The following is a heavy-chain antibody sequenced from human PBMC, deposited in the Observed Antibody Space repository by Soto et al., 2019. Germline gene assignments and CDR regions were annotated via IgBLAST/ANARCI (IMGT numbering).Heavy chain of an antibody. CDR2: VYYGENT. D-gene: IGHD1-26*01. CDR3: ARPQFSGTYHDPFKI. J-gene: IGHJ3*02. V-gene: IGHV4-39*02. Sequence: SETLSLTCTVSGHSISSSTYYWGWLRQPPGRGLEWLGSVYYGENTYYNPSLKSRVTISVDTSKNLFSLNLGSVTAADTAMYYCARPQFSGTYHDPFKIWGPGTMVTVSS. CDR1: GHSISSSTYY.